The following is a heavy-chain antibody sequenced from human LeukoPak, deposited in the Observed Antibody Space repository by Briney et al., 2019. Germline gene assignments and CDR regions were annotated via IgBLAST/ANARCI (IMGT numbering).Heavy chain of an antibody. CDR3: ARVAQYSGYDLLWYFDY. J-gene: IGHJ4*02. Sequence: GGSLRLSCAASGFTFSSYNLHWVRQAPGKGLEWVAVISKDGGFKYYADSVKGRFTISRDNSKNTLYLQMNSLRAEDTAVYYCARVAQYSGYDLLWYFDYWGQGTLVTVSS. CDR1: GFTFSSYN. V-gene: IGHV3-30*03. D-gene: IGHD5-12*01. CDR2: ISKDGGFK.